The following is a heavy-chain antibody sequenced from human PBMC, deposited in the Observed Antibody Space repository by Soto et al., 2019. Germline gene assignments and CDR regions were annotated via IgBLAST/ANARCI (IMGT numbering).Heavy chain of an antibody. D-gene: IGHD2-15*01. Sequence: QVQLVQSGAEVKKPGSSVKVSCKASGGTFSSYAISWVRQAPGQGLEWMGGIIPIFGTANYAQKFQGGVKITADDSTSTAYMELSSLRSEDTAVYYCARVVTVVKSFHYWYFDLWGRGTLVTVSS. CDR2: IIPIFGTA. CDR3: ARVVTVVKSFHYWYFDL. V-gene: IGHV1-69*12. J-gene: IGHJ2*01. CDR1: GGTFSSYA.